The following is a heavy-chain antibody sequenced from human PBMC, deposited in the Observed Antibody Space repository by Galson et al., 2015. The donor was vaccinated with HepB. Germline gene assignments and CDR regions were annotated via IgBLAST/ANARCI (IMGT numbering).Heavy chain of an antibody. J-gene: IGHJ6*02. CDR3: ASAWFGEIYYYGMDV. CDR1: GFTFSSYW. Sequence: SLRLSCAASGFTFSSYWMNWVRQAPGKGLEWVANIKQDGSEKYYVDSVKGRFTISRDNAKNSLYLQMNSLRAEDTAVYYCASAWFGEIYYYGMDVWGQGTTVTVSS. D-gene: IGHD3-10*01. V-gene: IGHV3-7*01. CDR2: IKQDGSEK.